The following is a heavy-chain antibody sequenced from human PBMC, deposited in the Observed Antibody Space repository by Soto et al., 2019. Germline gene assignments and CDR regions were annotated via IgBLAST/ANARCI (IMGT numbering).Heavy chain of an antibody. Sequence: PGGSLRLSCAASGFTFSSYSMNWVRQAPGKGLEWVSYISSSSSTIYYADSVKGRFTISRDNAKNSLYLQMNSLRDEDTAVYYCAIPPKLSRLSYHFDYWGQGTLVTVSS. D-gene: IGHD6-25*01. CDR1: GFTFSSYS. CDR2: ISSSSSTI. CDR3: AIPPKLSRLSYHFDY. J-gene: IGHJ4*02. V-gene: IGHV3-48*02.